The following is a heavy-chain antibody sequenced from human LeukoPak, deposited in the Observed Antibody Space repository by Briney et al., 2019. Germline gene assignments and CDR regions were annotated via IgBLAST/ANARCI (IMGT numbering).Heavy chain of an antibody. CDR3: ASQERDYGDYVFYN. D-gene: IGHD4-17*01. J-gene: IGHJ4*02. CDR2: IYTSGST. V-gene: IGHV4-61*02. Sequence: KASETLSLTCTVSGGSISSGSYYWSWIRQPAGKGLEWIGRIYTSGSTNYNPSLKSRVTISVDTSKNQFSLKLSSVTAADTAVYYCASQERDYGDYVFYNWGQGTLVTVSS. CDR1: GGSISSGSYY.